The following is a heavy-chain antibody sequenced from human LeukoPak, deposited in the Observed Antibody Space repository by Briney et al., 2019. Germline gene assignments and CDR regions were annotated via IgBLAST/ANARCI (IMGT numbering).Heavy chain of an antibody. CDR3: ARADCSGGSCYAFDI. J-gene: IGHJ3*02. CDR2: IYYSGST. V-gene: IGHV4-59*01. CDR1: GGSISNYY. Sequence: NPSETLSLTCTVSGGSISNYYWSWIRQSPGKGLEWLGYIYYSGSTNYNPSLKSRVTMSVDTSKNQFSLKLSSVTAADTAVYYCARADCSGGSCYAFDIWGQGTMVTVSS. D-gene: IGHD2-15*01.